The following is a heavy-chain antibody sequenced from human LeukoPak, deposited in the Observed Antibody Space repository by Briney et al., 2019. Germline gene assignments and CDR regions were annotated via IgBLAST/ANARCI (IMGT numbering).Heavy chain of an antibody. CDR2: IYYSGST. V-gene: IGHV4-59*01. D-gene: IGHD4/OR15-4a*01. J-gene: IGHJ6*03. Sequence: RSSETLSLTCTVSGGSISSYYWSWIRQPPGKGLEWIGYIYYSGSTNYNPSLKSRVTISVDTSKNQFSLKMSSVTAADTAVYYCARANYGSDSYYYYYYMEVWGKGTTVTISS. CDR1: GGSISSYY. CDR3: ARANYGSDSYYYYYYMEV.